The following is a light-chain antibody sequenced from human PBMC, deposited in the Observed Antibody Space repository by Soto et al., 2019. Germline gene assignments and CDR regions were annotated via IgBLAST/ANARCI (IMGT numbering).Light chain of an antibody. Sequence: QSVLTQPPSASGTPGQRVTLSCSGSNSNIGGNTVNWYQQLPGTAPKLLIYSDYQRPSGVPDRFSGSKSGTSGSLAISGLQSEDEADYYCAAWDDSLNGVVFGGGTKLTVL. CDR1: NSNIGGNT. J-gene: IGLJ2*01. V-gene: IGLV1-44*01. CDR2: SDY. CDR3: AAWDDSLNGVV.